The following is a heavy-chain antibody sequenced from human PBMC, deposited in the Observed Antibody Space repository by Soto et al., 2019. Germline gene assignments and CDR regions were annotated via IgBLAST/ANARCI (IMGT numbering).Heavy chain of an antibody. D-gene: IGHD2-15*01. CDR2: INPNSGGT. CDR1: GYTFTGYY. Sequence: ASVKVSCKASGYTFTGYYMHWVRQAPGQGLEWMGWINPNSGGTNYAQKFQGWVTMTRDTSISTAYMELSRLRSDDTAVYYCARDLSGGSSMVIDYWGQGTLVTVS. CDR3: ARDLSGGSSMVIDY. J-gene: IGHJ4*02. V-gene: IGHV1-2*04.